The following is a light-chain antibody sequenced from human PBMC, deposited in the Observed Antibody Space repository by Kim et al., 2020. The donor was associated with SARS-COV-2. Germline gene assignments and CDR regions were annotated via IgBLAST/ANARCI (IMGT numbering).Light chain of an antibody. J-gene: IGKJ1*01. Sequence: SVAPGEGATLSCRASRSASNNLAWNQQKPGQAPRLRIYGTSTRATGIPGRFSGSGSGTEFTLTISSLQSEDYAVYYCQQYNDWWTFGQGTKVDIK. CDR2: GTS. V-gene: IGKV3-15*01. CDR3: QQYNDWWT. CDR1: RSASNN.